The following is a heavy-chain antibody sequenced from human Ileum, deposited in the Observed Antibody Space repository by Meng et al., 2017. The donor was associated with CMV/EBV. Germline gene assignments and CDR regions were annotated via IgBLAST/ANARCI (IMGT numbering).Heavy chain of an antibody. D-gene: IGHD1-26*01. CDR1: CGSFRDFC. CDR3: ARGRDFWWEMDY. Sequence: QVTVHQGEPGLVRPSETLSLTGAVYCGSFRDFCWGWIRQPPGEGLEWIGESSHSGKTKYNPSLKSRVTISVDASKTQFSLNMRSVTAADTAVYYCARGRDFWWEMDYTGQGTLVTVSS. J-gene: IGHJ4*02. V-gene: IGHV4-34*01. CDR2: SSHSGKT.